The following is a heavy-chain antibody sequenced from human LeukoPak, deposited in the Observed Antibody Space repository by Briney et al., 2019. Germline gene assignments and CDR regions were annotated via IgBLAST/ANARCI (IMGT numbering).Heavy chain of an antibody. D-gene: IGHD6-13*01. CDR1: GGSISSYY. CDR3: AGTRHSSTFDY. CDR2: IYYSGGT. Sequence: PSETLSVTRTVSGGSISSYYWSWIRQPPGKGLEWIGYIYYSGGTNYNPSLKSRVTISVDTSKNQFSLKLSSVTAADTAVYYCAGTRHSSTFDYWGEGTLVTVSS. J-gene: IGHJ4*02. V-gene: IGHV4-59*08.